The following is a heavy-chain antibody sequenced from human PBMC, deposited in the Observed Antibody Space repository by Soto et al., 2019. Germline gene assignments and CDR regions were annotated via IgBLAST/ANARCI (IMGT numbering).Heavy chain of an antibody. CDR2: IWYDGSNK. D-gene: IGHD1-1*01. Sequence: GGSLRLSCAASGFTFSSYGMHWVRQAPGKGLEWVAVIWYDGSNKYYADSVKGRFTISRDNSKNTLYLQMNSLRAEDTAIYYCAKPGGVAVRVRYYYGLDVWGQGTSVTVSS. CDR3: AKPGGVAVRVRYYYGLDV. J-gene: IGHJ6*02. CDR1: GFTFSSYG. V-gene: IGHV3-33*06.